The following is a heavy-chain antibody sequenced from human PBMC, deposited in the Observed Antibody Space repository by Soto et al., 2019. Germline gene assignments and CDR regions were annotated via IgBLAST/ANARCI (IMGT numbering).Heavy chain of an antibody. CDR2: INTDGSST. D-gene: IGHD5-18*01. V-gene: IGHV3-74*01. CDR1: GFTFSTYW. CDR3: ARRVGYSYGIMDV. Sequence: EVQLVESGGGLVQPGGSLRLSCAASGFTFSTYWMHWVRQVPGKGLVWVSRINTDGSSTSYADSVKGRFTISRANAKNTLSLQMNSLRAEETAVDYCARRVGYSYGIMDVCGQGTTVTVSS. J-gene: IGHJ6*02.